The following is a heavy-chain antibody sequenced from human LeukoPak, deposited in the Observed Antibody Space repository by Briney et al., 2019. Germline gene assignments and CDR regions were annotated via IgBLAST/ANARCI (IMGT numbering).Heavy chain of an antibody. CDR1: GYSFSSFA. D-gene: IGHD4-17*01. CDR2: IYSDGST. CDR3: ARLPDYGSTPTFDY. J-gene: IGHJ4*02. Sequence: GGSMKLSCAASGYSFSSFAMSWVRQAPGKGLEWVTVIYSDGSTYYADSVKGRFTISRDNSKNTLYLQMNSLEGAERAVYYCARLPDYGSTPTFDYWGQGTLVTVSS. V-gene: IGHV3-66*01.